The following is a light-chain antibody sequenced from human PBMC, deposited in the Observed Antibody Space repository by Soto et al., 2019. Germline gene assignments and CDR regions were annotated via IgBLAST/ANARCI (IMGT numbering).Light chain of an antibody. J-gene: IGLJ1*01. CDR3: CSYAGSSTFYV. CDR2: EGS. V-gene: IGLV2-23*01. CDR1: SSEVGSYNL. Sequence: QSVLTKPASVSGSPGQSITISCTGTSSEVGSYNLVSWYQQHPGKAPKLMIYEGSKRPSGVSNRFSGSKSGSTSALTISGRQAEDEAYYYCCSYAGSSTFYVFGTGTKLTVL.